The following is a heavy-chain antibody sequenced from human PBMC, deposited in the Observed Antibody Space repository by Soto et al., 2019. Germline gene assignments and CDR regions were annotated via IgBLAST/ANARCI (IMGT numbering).Heavy chain of an antibody. V-gene: IGHV3-23*01. J-gene: IGHJ6*02. D-gene: IGHD6-19*01. CDR1: GFTFSSYA. CDR3: AKDRTAVAGGDYYYGMDV. Sequence: GGSLRLSCAASGFTFSSYAMNWVRQAPGKGLEWVSAISGSGGSTYYADSVKGRFTISRDNSKNTLYLQMNSLRAEDTAVYYCAKDRTAVAGGDYYYGMDVWGQGTTVTVSS. CDR2: ISGSGGST.